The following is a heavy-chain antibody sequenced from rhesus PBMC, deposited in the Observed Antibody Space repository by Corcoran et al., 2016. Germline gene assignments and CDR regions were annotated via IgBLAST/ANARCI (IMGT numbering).Heavy chain of an antibody. D-gene: IGHD3-28*01. V-gene: IGHV4-173*01. CDR1: GGSISSNY. CDR2: ISGSGRST. J-gene: IGHJ3*01. Sequence: QLQLQESGPGLVKPSETLSLTCAVSGGSISSNYWSWIRQPPGKGLEWIGRISGSGRSTTYNPSPKCRVTISTDTSKNQFSLKLSSVTAADTAVYYCARHYYDSGYYVFGAFDFWGQGLRVTVSS. CDR3: ARHYYDSGYYVFGAFDF.